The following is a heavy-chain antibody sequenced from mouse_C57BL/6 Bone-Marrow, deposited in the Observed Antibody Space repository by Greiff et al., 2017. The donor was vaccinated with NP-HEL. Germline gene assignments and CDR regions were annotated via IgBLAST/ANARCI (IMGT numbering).Heavy chain of an antibody. V-gene: IGHV1-80*01. J-gene: IGHJ4*01. CDR2: IYPGDGDT. CDR3: ARTVYYAMDY. CDR1: GYAFSSYW. D-gene: IGHD1-1*01. Sequence: VQLQQPGAELVKPGASVKISCKASGYAFSSYWMNWVKQRPGKGLEWIGQIYPGDGDTNYNVKFKGKATLTADKSSSTAYMQLSSLTSEDSAVYFCARTVYYAMDYWGQGTSVTVSS.